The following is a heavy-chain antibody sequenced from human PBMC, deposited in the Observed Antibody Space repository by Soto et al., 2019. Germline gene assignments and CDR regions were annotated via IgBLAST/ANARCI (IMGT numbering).Heavy chain of an antibody. V-gene: IGHV1-69*02. Sequence: QVQLVQSGAEVKKPGSSVKVSCKASGGTFNSYTITWVRQAPGQGLEWMGRIIPIIGIANYAQKFQGRVTITADKSTSTAYMELSSLRSEDTAVYYCAILSGEMSTFNGTYWGLGTLVTVSA. CDR1: GGTFNSYT. CDR3: AILSGEMSTFNGTY. CDR2: IIPIIGIA. J-gene: IGHJ4*02. D-gene: IGHD6-25*01.